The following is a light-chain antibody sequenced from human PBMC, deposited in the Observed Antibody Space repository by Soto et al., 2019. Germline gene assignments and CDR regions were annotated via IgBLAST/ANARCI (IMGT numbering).Light chain of an antibody. J-gene: IGLJ1*01. CDR1: SNDVGGYNY. CDR2: EVS. V-gene: IGLV2-14*01. CDR3: SSHSATSPYV. Sequence: QSALTQPASVSGSPGQSITISCTGTSNDVGGYNYVSWYQQQPGKAPKLIIYEVSHRPSGISNRFSGSKSGNTASPTISGLHVEDEADYYCSSHSATSPYVFGTGTKLTVL.